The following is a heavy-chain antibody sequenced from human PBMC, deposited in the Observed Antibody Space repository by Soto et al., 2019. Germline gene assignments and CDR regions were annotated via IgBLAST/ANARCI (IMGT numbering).Heavy chain of an antibody. D-gene: IGHD6-19*01. CDR1: GASVSSDNW. Sequence: QMRLQESGPGLVKPSGTMSLACAVSGASVSSDNWWSWVRQPPGKGLEWIGEIFHSETTNYNPSLKSRATISVDKSKNQFSLTLTSLTAADTAVYYRAKNGWYSADIWGQGTMFTVSS. CDR2: IFHSETT. V-gene: IGHV4-4*02. CDR3: AKNGWYSADI. J-gene: IGHJ3*02.